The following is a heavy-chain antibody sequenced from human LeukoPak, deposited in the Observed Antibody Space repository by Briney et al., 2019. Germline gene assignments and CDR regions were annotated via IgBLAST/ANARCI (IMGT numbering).Heavy chain of an antibody. CDR1: GYTFTSYD. CDR3: AVGITLVRGVIIRGYYYYMDV. D-gene: IGHD3-10*01. V-gene: IGHV1-8*01. Sequence: ASVKVSCKASGYTFTSYDINWVRQATGQGLEWMGWMNPNSGNTGYAQKFQGRVTMTRNTSISTAYMELSSLRSEDTAVYYCAVGITLVRGVIIRGYYYYMDVWGKGTTVTISS. CDR2: MNPNSGNT. J-gene: IGHJ6*03.